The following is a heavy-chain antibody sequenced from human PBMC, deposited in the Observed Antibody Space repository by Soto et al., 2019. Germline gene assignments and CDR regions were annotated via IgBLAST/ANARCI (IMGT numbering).Heavy chain of an antibody. CDR3: ASTSASGKYYYVMDV. D-gene: IGHD6-13*01. CDR2: IYPGDSDT. CDR1: GYSFTSYW. V-gene: IGHV5-51*01. J-gene: IGHJ6*02. Sequence: GESLKISCKGSGYSFTSYWIGWVRQMPGKGLEWMGIIYPGDSDTRYSPSFQGQVTISADKSISTAYLQWSSLKASDTAMYYCASTSASGKYYYVMDVWGQGTTVIGSS.